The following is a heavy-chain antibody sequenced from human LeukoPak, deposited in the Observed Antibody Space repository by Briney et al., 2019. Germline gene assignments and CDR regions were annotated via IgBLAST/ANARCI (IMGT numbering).Heavy chain of an antibody. J-gene: IGHJ4*02. CDR1: GFTFNTYA. V-gene: IGHV3-30*04. CDR3: ARESGYSYGRFDY. D-gene: IGHD5-18*01. CDR2: ISFDGSNK. Sequence: GRALRLSCAASGFTFNTYAMHWVRPAPGKGLEWVAVISFDGSNKYYADSVKGRFTISRDNSKNTMYMKMNSLRAEDTAVYYCARESGYSYGRFDYWGQGTLVTVSS.